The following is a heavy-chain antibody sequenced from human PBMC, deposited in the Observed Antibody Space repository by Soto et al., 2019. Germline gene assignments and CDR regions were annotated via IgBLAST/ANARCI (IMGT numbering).Heavy chain of an antibody. CDR2: IIPILGIP. D-gene: IGHD3-10*01. V-gene: IGHV1-69*02. Sequence: QVQLVQSGAEVKKPGSSVKVSCKASGGTFSSYTISWVRQAPGQGLEWMGRIIPILGIPNYAQKFQGRVTITADKSTRTAYMALRRLRSEDTAVYYCARFRGSYGMDVWGQGTTVTVSS. CDR3: ARFRGSYGMDV. CDR1: GGTFSSYT. J-gene: IGHJ6*02.